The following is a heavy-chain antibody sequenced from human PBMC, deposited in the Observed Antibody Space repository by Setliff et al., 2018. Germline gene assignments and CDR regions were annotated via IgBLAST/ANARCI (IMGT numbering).Heavy chain of an antibody. J-gene: IGHJ6*02. D-gene: IGHD5-18*01. V-gene: IGHV3-15*01. Sequence: GGSLRLSCAASGFTFSNVWMSWVRQALGKGLEWVGRIKRESDGGTTDYAAPVKGRFTISRDDSKNTLYLQMNSLKTEDTAVYYCISLWLGYYGLDVWGQGTXVTVSS. CDR3: ISLWLGYYGLDV. CDR1: GFTFSNVW. CDR2: IKRESDGGTT.